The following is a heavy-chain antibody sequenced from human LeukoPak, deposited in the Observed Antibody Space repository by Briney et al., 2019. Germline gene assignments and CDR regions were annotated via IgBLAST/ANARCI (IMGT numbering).Heavy chain of an antibody. Sequence: GGSLRLSCAASGFTFSIYSMNWVRQAPGEGLEWVSSISSSSGYIYSADSVKGRFTISRDNAKNSLYLQMNSLRAEDTAVYYCAREGYAFDIWGQGTMVTVSS. CDR3: AREGYAFDI. CDR2: ISSSSGYI. J-gene: IGHJ3*02. V-gene: IGHV3-21*01. CDR1: GFTFSIYS.